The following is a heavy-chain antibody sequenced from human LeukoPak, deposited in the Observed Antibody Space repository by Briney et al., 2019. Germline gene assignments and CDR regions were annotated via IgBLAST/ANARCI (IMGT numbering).Heavy chain of an antibody. CDR1: GDIVSSNSAA. J-gene: IGHJ6*02. CDR3: ARDHIAAAALGMDV. Sequence: ASQTLSLTCAISGDIVSSNSAAWNWSRQSPSRGLEWLGRTYYRSKLYNDYAVSVKSRITINPDTSKNQFSLQLNSVTPEDTAVYYCARDHIAAAALGMDVWGQGTTVTVSS. V-gene: IGHV6-1*01. CDR2: TYYRSKLYN. D-gene: IGHD6-13*01.